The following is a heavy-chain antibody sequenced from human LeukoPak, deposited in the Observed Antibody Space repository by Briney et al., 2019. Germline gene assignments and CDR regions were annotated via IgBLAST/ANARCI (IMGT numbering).Heavy chain of an antibody. CDR2: IKQDGSEK. V-gene: IGHV3-7*01. CDR1: GFTFSSYW. CDR3: ARDLHYDFWSGYFNNWFDP. J-gene: IGHJ5*02. Sequence: PGGSLRLSCAASGFTFSSYWMSWVRQAPGKGLEWVANIKQDGSEKYYVDSVKGRFTISRDNAKNSLYLQMNSLRAEDTAVYYCARDLHYDFWSGYFNNWFDPWGQGTLVTVSS. D-gene: IGHD3-3*01.